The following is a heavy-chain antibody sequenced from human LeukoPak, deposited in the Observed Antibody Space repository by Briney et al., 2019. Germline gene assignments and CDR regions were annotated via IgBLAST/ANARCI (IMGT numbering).Heavy chain of an antibody. V-gene: IGHV3-9*01. J-gene: IGHJ5*02. Sequence: PGRSLRLSCAASGFTFDDYAMHWVRQAPGKGLEWVSGISWNSGSIGYADSVKRRFTISRDNAKNSLYLQMNSLRAEDTALYYCAIDRDIAARPVPPWFELWGQGTLVTVSS. CDR3: AIDRDIAARPVPPWFEL. CDR2: ISWNSGSI. D-gene: IGHD6-6*01. CDR1: GFTFDDYA.